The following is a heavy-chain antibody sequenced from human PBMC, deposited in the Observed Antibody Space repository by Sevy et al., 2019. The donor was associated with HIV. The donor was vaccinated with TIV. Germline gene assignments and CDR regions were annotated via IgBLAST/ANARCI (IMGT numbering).Heavy chain of an antibody. CDR3: STDPIIVLLVTDGMDV. D-gene: IGHD2-8*02. V-gene: IGHV3-15*01. CDR2: IISKTDGGTT. J-gene: IGHJ6*02. Sequence: GGSLRLSCAASGFTFSNAWMSWVRQAPGKGLEWVGRIISKTDGGTTDYAAPVKGRFTISRNDSKNTLYLQMNSLKTGDTAVYYCSTDPIIVLLVTDGMDVWGQGTTVTVSS. CDR1: GFTFSNAW.